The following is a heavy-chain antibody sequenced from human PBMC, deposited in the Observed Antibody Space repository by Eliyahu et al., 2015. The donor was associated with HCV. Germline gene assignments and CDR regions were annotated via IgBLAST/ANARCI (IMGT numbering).Heavy chain of an antibody. D-gene: IGHD3-10*01. CDR3: ARPRRSSSGNYYPPHY. Sequence: QVQLVESGGGLVKPGGSLRLSCVGXGFTFSXSYMDWIRQAPGKGLGWISYVSHTGTYTNYADSVEGRFTISRDNAKNSLFLQMNSLRPDDTAVYYCARPRRSSSGNYYPPHYWGQGTLVTVSS. J-gene: IGHJ4*02. V-gene: IGHV3-11*05. CDR2: VSHTGTYT. CDR1: GFTFSXSY.